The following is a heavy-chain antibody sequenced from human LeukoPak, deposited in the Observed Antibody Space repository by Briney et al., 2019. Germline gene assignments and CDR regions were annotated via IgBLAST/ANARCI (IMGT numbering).Heavy chain of an antibody. Sequence: PGRSLRLSCTASGFTFGDYAMSWFRQAPGKGLEWVSSMSINSGLIYYADSVKGRFTISRDNAKNSLYLQMNSLRAEDTAVYYCAREFDYSTSGAGYWGQGTLVTVSS. V-gene: IGHV3-21*01. D-gene: IGHD4-11*01. CDR3: AREFDYSTSGAGY. CDR2: MSINSGLI. J-gene: IGHJ4*02. CDR1: GFTFGDYA.